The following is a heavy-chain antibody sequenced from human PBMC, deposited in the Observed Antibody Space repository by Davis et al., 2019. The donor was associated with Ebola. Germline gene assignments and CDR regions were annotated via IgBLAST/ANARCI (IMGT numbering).Heavy chain of an antibody. V-gene: IGHV7-4-1*02. J-gene: IGHJ4*02. CDR2: INTNTGNP. D-gene: IGHD3-10*01. CDR3: ARENKHGVVRFDY. Sequence: AASVKVSCKASGYTFTNYAVNWVRQAPGQGLEWMGWINTNTGNPTYAQGFTGRFVFSLDTSVSTAYLQISSLKAEDSAVYYCARENKHGVVRFDYWGQGTLVTVSS. CDR1: GYTFTNYA.